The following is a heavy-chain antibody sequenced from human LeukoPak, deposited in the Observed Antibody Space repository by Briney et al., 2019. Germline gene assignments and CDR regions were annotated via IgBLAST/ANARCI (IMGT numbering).Heavy chain of an antibody. V-gene: IGHV4-34*01. CDR3: ARGRTGYDFWSGYYTGSSYMDV. J-gene: IGHJ6*03. CDR1: GGSFSGYY. CDR2: INHSGST. Sequence: SETLSLTCAVYGGSFSGYYWSWIRQPPGKGLEWIGEINHSGSTNYNPSLKSRVTISVDTSKNQFSLKLSSVTAADTAVYYCARGRTGYDFWSGYYTGSSYMDVWGKGTTVTVSS. D-gene: IGHD3-3*01.